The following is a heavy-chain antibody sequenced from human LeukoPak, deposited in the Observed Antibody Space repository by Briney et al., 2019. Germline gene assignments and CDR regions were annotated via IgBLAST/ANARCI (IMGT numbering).Heavy chain of an antibody. D-gene: IGHD2-15*01. Sequence: GGSLRLSCAASGFTFSDYTMNWVRQAPGKGLEWVSSISSSSSYIYYADSVKGRFTISRDNAKNELYLQMNSLRAEDTAVYYCTRAKGYCSGGSCFGYYYYMDVWGKGTTVTVSS. CDR1: GFTFSDYT. CDR3: TRAKGYCSGGSCFGYYYYMDV. J-gene: IGHJ6*03. V-gene: IGHV3-21*04. CDR2: ISSSSSYI.